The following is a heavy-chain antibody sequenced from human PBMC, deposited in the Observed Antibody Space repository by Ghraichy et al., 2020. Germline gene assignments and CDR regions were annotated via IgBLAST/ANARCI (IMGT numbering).Heavy chain of an antibody. CDR3: AGAVASGY. J-gene: IGHJ4*02. D-gene: IGHD6-19*01. CDR2: ISYDGSIK. CDR1: AFTFSSYD. V-gene: IGHV3-30*03. Sequence: GESLNISCAASAFTFSSYDMHWVRQAPGKGLEWVALISYDGSIKDYTDSVKGRFTISRDNSKNTLYLQANSLRREDTAVYYCAGAVASGYWGQGTLVTVSS.